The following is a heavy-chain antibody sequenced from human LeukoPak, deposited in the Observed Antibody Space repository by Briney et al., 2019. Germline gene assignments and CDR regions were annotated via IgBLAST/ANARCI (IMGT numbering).Heavy chain of an antibody. J-gene: IGHJ4*02. Sequence: GGSLRLSCAASGFTFSSYWMNWVRQAPGKGLEWVANIKQDGSETYYVDSVKGRFTISRDNAKNSLNLQMNSLRVEDTAVYYCARAGGARSSWSYWGQGTLVTVSS. D-gene: IGHD6-13*01. CDR3: ARAGGARSSWSY. CDR2: IKQDGSET. CDR1: GFTFSSYW. V-gene: IGHV3-7*01.